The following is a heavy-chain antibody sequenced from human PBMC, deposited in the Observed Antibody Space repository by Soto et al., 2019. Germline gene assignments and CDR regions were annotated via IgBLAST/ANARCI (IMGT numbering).Heavy chain of an antibody. V-gene: IGHV3-74*01. Sequence: GGSLRLSCAASGFTFSSYWMHWVRQAPGKGLVWVSRINSDGSSTSYADSVKGRFTISRDNAKNTLYLQMNSLRAEDTAVYYCARDSYHYGSGSYLIPPYYYYGMDVWGQGTKLTAP. CDR1: GFTFSSYW. J-gene: IGHJ6*02. D-gene: IGHD3-10*01. CDR3: ARDSYHYGSGSYLIPPYYYYGMDV. CDR2: INSDGSST.